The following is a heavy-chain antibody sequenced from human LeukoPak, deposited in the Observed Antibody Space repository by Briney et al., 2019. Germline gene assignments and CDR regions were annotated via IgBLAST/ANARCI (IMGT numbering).Heavy chain of an antibody. CDR1: GFSVTTDSYC. V-gene: IGHV4-61*01. J-gene: IGHJ4*02. CDR2: DYCGGNT. D-gene: IGHD3-10*01. CDR3: ARDHFGSLDS. Sequence: SETLSLTCTVSGFSVTTDSYCWGWIRQPPGKGLEWIGYDYCGGNTNYDPSLKRRVTISVDTSKNQFSLTLTSVAAADTAVYFCARDHFGSLDSWGQGILVTVSS.